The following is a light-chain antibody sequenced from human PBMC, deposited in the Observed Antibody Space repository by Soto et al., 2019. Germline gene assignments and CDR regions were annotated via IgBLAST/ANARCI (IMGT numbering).Light chain of an antibody. Sequence: QSALTQPASVSGSPGQSITLSCTGSSSDVGDYNSVSWYQHHPGKAPKLMIYDVYNRPSGVSNRFSGSKSGSTASLTISGLQAEDEADYYCTSYTSINTLVFGIGTKLTVL. V-gene: IGLV2-14*03. CDR1: SSDVGDYNS. CDR2: DVY. J-gene: IGLJ1*01. CDR3: TSYTSINTLV.